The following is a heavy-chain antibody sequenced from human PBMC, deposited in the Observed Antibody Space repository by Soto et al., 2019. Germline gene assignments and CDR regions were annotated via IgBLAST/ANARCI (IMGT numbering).Heavy chain of an antibody. D-gene: IGHD6-19*01. CDR1: GYTLSSFG. CDR3: VRTRQQWLVGDS. CDR2: INAGNGNT. J-gene: IGHJ4*02. Sequence: ASVKVSCKASGYTLSSFGIHWVRQAPGQRLEWMGWINAGNGNTKYSQKLQGRVTFSRDTSANTAYMELTSLTSEDTAVYYCVRTRQQWLVGDSWGQGSMVTVYS. V-gene: IGHV1-3*01.